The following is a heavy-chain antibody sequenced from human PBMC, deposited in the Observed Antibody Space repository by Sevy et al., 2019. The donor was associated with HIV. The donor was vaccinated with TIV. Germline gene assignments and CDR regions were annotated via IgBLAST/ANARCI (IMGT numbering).Heavy chain of an antibody. V-gene: IGHV4-39*01. J-gene: IGHJ1*01. CDR3: ARGLKGNNQH. Sequence: SETLSLTCTVSGGSISSSSYYWGWIRQPPGKGLEWVGSIYYSGSTYYNPSLKSRVTISVDTSKNQFSLKLSSVTAADTAVYYCARGLKGNNQHWGQGTLVTVSS. D-gene: IGHD1-1*01. CDR1: GGSISSSSYY. CDR2: IYYSGST.